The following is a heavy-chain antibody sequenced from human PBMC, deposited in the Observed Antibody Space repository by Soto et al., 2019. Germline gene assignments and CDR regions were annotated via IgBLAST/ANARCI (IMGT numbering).Heavy chain of an antibody. Sequence: RQAPVKGLEWVSYISSSSSTIYYADSVKGRFAISRDNAKNSLYLQMNSLRDEDTAVYYCARDSTGYCSGGSCYSAYYYGMDVWGQGTTVTVSS. CDR3: ARDSTGYCSGGSCYSAYYYGMDV. D-gene: IGHD2-15*01. CDR2: ISSSSSTI. V-gene: IGHV3-48*02. J-gene: IGHJ6*02.